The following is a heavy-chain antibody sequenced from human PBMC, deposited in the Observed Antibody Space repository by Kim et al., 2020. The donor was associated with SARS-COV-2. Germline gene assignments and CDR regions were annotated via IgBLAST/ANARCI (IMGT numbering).Heavy chain of an antibody. V-gene: IGHV4-4*02. J-gene: IGHJ4*02. CDR2: IYHSGST. Sequence: SETLSLTCAVSGGSISSSNWWSWVRQPPGKGLEWIGEIYHSGSTNYNPSLKSRVTISVDKSKNQFSLKLSSVTAADTAVYYCARLSLDSSGYFLGYWGQGTLVTVSS. CDR3: ARLSLDSSGYFLGY. D-gene: IGHD3-22*01. CDR1: GGSISSSNW.